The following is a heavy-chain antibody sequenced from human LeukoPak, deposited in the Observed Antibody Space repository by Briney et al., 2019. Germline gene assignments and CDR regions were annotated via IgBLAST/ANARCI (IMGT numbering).Heavy chain of an antibody. D-gene: IGHD5-18*01. CDR1: GFIFSAYG. V-gene: IGHV3-21*01. CDR2: IGSSSSNYI. J-gene: IGHJ3*02. Sequence: PGGSLRLSCAASGFIFSAYGMTWVRQAPGKGLECVSAIGSSSSNYIYYSASVKGRFTISRGNAKSSLFLQMDSLRAEDTAVYYCARDNRAQLCGYHGFNIWGRGTMVTVS. CDR3: ARDNRAQLCGYHGFNI.